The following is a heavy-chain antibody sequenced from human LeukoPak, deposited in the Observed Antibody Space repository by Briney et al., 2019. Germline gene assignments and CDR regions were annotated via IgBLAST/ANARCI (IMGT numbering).Heavy chain of an antibody. D-gene: IGHD5-12*01. V-gene: IGHV1-46*01. CDR1: GYTFTSYY. Sequence: ASVKVSCKAPGYTFTSYYMHWVRQAPGQGLEWMGIINPSGGSTSYAQKFQGRVTMTRDMSTSTVYMELSSLRSEDTAVYYCAREAATVTGSHAPLDYWGQGTLVTVSS. CDR3: AREAATVTGSHAPLDY. CDR2: INPSGGST. J-gene: IGHJ4*02.